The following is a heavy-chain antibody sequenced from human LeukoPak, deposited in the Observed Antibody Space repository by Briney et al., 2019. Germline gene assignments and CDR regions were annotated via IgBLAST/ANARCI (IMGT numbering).Heavy chain of an antibody. D-gene: IGHD3-10*01. CDR1: GFTFSSYG. J-gene: IGHJ5*02. Sequence: PGGSLRLSCAASGFTFSSYGMHWVRQAPGKGLEWVAVISYDGSNKYYADSVKGRFTISRDNSKNTLYLQMNSLRAEDTAVYYCAKDLMDYYGPHWLDPWGQGTLVTVSS. CDR2: ISYDGSNK. V-gene: IGHV3-30*18. CDR3: AKDLMDYYGPHWLDP.